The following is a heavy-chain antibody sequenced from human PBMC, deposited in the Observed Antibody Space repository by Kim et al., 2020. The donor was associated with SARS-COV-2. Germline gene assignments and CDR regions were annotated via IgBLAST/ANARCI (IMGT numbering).Heavy chain of an antibody. D-gene: IGHD2-15*01. CDR3: ARSGSENWFDP. Sequence: SETLSLTCTVSGGSISSSSYYWGWIRQPPGKGLEWIGSIYYSGSTYYNPSLKSRVTISVDTSKNQFSLKLSSATAADTAVYYCARSGSENWFDPWGQGTLVTVSS. CDR1: GGSISSSSYY. V-gene: IGHV4-39*01. J-gene: IGHJ5*02. CDR2: IYYSGST.